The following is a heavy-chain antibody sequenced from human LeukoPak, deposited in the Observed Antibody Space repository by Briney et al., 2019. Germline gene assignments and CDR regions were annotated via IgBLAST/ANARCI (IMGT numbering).Heavy chain of an antibody. J-gene: IGHJ4*02. D-gene: IGHD4-17*01. V-gene: IGHV3-49*04. CDR3: TRNYGDPPGY. Sequence: GGSLRLSCTASGFTFGDYAMSWVRQAPGKGLEWVGFIRSKAYGGTTEYAASVKGRFTISRDDSKSIAYLQMNSLKTEDTAVYYCTRNYGDPPGYWGQGTLVTVSS. CDR1: GFTFGDYA. CDR2: IRSKAYGGTT.